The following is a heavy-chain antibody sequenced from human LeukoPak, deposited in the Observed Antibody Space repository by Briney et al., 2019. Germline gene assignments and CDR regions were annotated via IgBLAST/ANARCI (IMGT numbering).Heavy chain of an antibody. J-gene: IGHJ4*02. CDR2: CNPEDGET. V-gene: IGHV1-24*01. Sequence: ASVKVSCKASGYTFTSYAMTWVRQAPGKGLEWMGGCNPEDGETIYAQKFQARVTMTEDTSTDTAYMELSSLRSEDTAVYYCATVSFWGQGTLVTVSS. CDR3: ATVSF. CDR1: GYTFTSYA.